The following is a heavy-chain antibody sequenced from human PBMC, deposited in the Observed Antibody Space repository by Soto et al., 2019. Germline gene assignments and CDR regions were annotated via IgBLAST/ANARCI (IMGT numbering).Heavy chain of an antibody. V-gene: IGHV3-11*01. J-gene: IGHJ5*02. CDR3: MGDYLASDWFDP. CDR1: GFTFSDYY. Sequence: GGSLRLSCAASGFTFSDYYMSWIRQAPGKGLEWVSYISSSGSTIYYADSVKGRFTISRDNAKNSLYLQMNSLRAEDTAVYYCMGDYLASDWFDPWGQGTLVTVSS. D-gene: IGHD4-17*01. CDR2: ISSSGSTI.